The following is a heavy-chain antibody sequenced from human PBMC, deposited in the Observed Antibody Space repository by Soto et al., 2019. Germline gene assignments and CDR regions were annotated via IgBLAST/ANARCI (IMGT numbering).Heavy chain of an antibody. Sequence: SETLSLTCDVHGGSFSGYYWSWICQPPGKGLACIGEINHSGSTNYNPSLKSRVTISVDTSKNQFSLKLSSVTAADTAVYYCARGDTYYDILTGYYTPSYYYYGMDVWGQGTTVT. V-gene: IGHV4-34*01. D-gene: IGHD3-9*01. J-gene: IGHJ6*02. CDR3: ARGDTYYDILTGYYTPSYYYYGMDV. CDR2: INHSGST. CDR1: GGSFSGYY.